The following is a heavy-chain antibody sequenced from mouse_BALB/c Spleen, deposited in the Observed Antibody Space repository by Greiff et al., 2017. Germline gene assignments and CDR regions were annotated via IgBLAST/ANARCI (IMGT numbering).Heavy chain of an antibody. CDR3: ARHEDQRGAHYYGSSPSWYFDV. CDR2: FYPGSGSI. V-gene: IGHV1-62-2*01. Sequence: QVHVKQSGAELVKPGASVKLSCKASGYTFTEYIIHWVKQRSGQGLEWIGWFYPGSGSIKYNEKFKDKATLTADKSSSTVYMELSRLTSEDSAVYFCARHEDQRGAHYYGSSPSWYFDVWGAGTTVTVSS. CDR1: GYTFTEYI. D-gene: IGHD1-1*01. J-gene: IGHJ1*01.